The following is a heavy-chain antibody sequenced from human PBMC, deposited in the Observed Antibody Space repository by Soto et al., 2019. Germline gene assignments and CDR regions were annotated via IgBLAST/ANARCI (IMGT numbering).Heavy chain of an antibody. CDR1: GFVSNDYA. D-gene: IGHD2-21*01. Sequence: QVQLAETGGGVVQPGRSLRLSCATSGFVSNDYAIHWVRQAPGKGLAWLASISYDGSNKYYADSVKGRFTISRDNSKNTLSLQINSLGAEETAVYYCSRGIKGGLDAWGPGTLVTVSS. V-gene: IGHV3-30*04. J-gene: IGHJ5*02. CDR2: ISYDGSNK. CDR3: SRGIKGGLDA.